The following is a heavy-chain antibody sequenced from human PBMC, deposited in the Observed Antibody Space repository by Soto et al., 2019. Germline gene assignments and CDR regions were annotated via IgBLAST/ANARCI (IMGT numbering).Heavy chain of an antibody. CDR3: AKTVPGTKY. Sequence: GSLRLSCAASGFTFSSYAMTWVRQAPGKGLEWVSGISGSGDTTYYADSVKGRFTISRDNSKNTLYLQMNSLGAEDTAVYYCAKTVPGTKYWGQGXLVTVSS. CDR1: GFTFSSYA. CDR2: ISGSGDTT. V-gene: IGHV3-23*01. D-gene: IGHD6-19*01. J-gene: IGHJ4*02.